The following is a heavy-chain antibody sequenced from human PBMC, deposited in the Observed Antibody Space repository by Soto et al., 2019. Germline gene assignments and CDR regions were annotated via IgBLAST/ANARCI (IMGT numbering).Heavy chain of an antibody. D-gene: IGHD2-15*01. J-gene: IGHJ4*02. Sequence: EVQLVESGGGLVQPGGAPRLSCAASGFTFSSYDMHWVRQATGKGLEWVSAIGTAGDTYYPGSVKGRFTISRENSKNSLYLQMNSMRAEDTAVYYCASSYCSGGRCYSFDYWGQGTLVTVSS. CDR1: GFTFSSYD. V-gene: IGHV3-13*01. CDR3: ASSYCSGGRCYSFDY. CDR2: IGTAGDT.